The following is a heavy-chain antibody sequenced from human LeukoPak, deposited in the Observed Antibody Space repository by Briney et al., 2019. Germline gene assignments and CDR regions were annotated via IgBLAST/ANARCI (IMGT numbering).Heavy chain of an antibody. D-gene: IGHD2-2*01. CDR2: ISAYNGNT. CDR1: GYTFTSYG. CDR3: AREVQYCSSTSCYGGDWFDP. Sequence: ASVKVSCKASGYTFTSYGISWVRQAPGQGLEWMGWISAYNGNTNYAQMLQGRVTMTTDTSTSTAYMELRSLRSDDTAVYYCAREVQYCSSTSCYGGDWFDPWGQGTLVTVSS. V-gene: IGHV1-18*01. J-gene: IGHJ5*02.